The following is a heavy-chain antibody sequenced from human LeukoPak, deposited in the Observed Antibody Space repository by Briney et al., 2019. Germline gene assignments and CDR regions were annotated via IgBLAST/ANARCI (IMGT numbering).Heavy chain of an antibody. CDR3: AKVVVGDDFWSGYYSDY. CDR2: ISGSGGST. D-gene: IGHD3-3*01. Sequence: GGSLRLSCAASGFTFSSYAMSWVRQAPGKGLEWVSAISGSGGSTYYADSVKGRFTTSRDNSKNTLYLQMNSLRAEDTAVYYCAKVVVGDDFWSGYYSDYWGQGTLVTVSS. CDR1: GFTFSSYA. V-gene: IGHV3-23*01. J-gene: IGHJ4*02.